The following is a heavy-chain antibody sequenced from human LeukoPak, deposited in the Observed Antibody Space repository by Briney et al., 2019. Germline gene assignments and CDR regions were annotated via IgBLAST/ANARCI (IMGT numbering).Heavy chain of an antibody. J-gene: IGHJ4*02. V-gene: IGHV4-34*01. Sequence: SETLSFTCAVYGGSFSGYYWSWIRQPPGKGLEWIGEINHSGSTNYNPSLKSRVTISVDTSKNQFSLRLSSVTAADAAVYYCARVNDFWSGYYLGYFDYWGQGTLVTVSS. D-gene: IGHD3-3*01. CDR2: INHSGST. CDR3: ARVNDFWSGYYLGYFDY. CDR1: GGSFSGYY.